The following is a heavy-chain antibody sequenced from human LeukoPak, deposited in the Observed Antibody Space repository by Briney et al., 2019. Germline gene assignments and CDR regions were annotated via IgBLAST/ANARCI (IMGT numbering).Heavy chain of an antibody. D-gene: IGHD6-19*01. J-gene: IGHJ5*02. V-gene: IGHV1-24*01. Sequence: ASVKVSCKVSGYTLTELSMHWVRQAPGKGLEWMGGFDPEDGETIYAQKFQGRVTMTEDTSTDTAYMELSSLRSEDTAVYYCATVMAVAGPFDPWGQGILVTVSS. CDR2: FDPEDGET. CDR3: ATVMAVAGPFDP. CDR1: GYTLTELS.